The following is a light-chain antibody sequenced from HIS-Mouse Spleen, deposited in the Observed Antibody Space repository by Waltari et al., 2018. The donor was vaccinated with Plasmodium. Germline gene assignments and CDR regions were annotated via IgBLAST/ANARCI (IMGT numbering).Light chain of an antibody. V-gene: IGLV3-9*01. CDR2: RDS. CDR1: NIGSKN. J-gene: IGLJ2*01. CDR3: QVWDSSTVV. Sequence: SYELTQPLSVSVALGQPARITCGGNNIGSKNVNWYQQKPGQAPALVMYRDSNRPSGSPDASSGSNAGNTATLTISRAQAGDEADYYCQVWDSSTVVFGGGTKLTVL.